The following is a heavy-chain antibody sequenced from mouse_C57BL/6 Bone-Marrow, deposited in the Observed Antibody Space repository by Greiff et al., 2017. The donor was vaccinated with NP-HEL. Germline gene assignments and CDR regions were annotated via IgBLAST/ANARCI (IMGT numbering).Heavy chain of an antibody. D-gene: IGHD2-3*01. CDR3: AREENGNGYYVGFAY. V-gene: IGHV1-50*01. CDR2: IDPSDSYT. J-gene: IGHJ3*01. CDR1: GYTFTSYW. Sequence: QVQLKQPGAELVKPGASVKLSCKASGYTFTSYWMQWVKLRPGQGLEWIGEIDPSDSYTNYNQKFKGKATLTVDTSSSTAYMQLSSLTSEDSAVYYCAREENGNGYYVGFAYWGQGTLVTVSA.